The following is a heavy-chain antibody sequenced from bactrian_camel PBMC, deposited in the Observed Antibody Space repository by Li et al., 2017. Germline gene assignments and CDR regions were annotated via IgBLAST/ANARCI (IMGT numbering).Heavy chain of an antibody. CDR1: EFTLPYW. J-gene: IGHJ6*01. Sequence: HVQLVESGGGLVQPGGSLNLTCVGSEFTLPYWMYWVRQAPGKGLEWVSSVYGGSGTTYYADSLKGRFTVSRDTTENTVYLQMSSLKSEDTALYYCARDLRRYGGAWYSSVADFGYWGQGTQVTVS. D-gene: IGHD6*01. CDR2: VYGGSGTT. V-gene: IGHV3S1*01. CDR3: ARDLRRYGGAWYSSVADFGY.